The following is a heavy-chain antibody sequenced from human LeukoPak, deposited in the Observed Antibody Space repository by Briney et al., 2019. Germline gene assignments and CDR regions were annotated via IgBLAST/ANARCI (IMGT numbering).Heavy chain of an antibody. V-gene: IGHV1-18*01. J-gene: IGHJ5*02. CDR2: ISAYNGNT. D-gene: IGHD3-3*01. Sequence: ASVKVSCKASGYTFTSYGISWVRQAPGQGLEWMGWISAYNGNTNYAQKLQGRVTMTTDTSTSTAYMELRSLRSDDTAVYYCARERGFTIFGVVTPKWFDPWGQGTLVTVSS. CDR3: ARERGFTIFGVVTPKWFDP. CDR1: GYTFTSYG.